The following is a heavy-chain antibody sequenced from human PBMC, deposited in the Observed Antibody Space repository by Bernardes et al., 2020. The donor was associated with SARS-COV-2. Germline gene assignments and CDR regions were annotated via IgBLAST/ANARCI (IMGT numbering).Heavy chain of an antibody. J-gene: IGHJ4*02. D-gene: IGHD3-10*01. CDR1: GGSFSAYY. CDR3: ARRTSAKSFDY. Sequence: SETLSLTCAVYGGSFSAYYWSWIRQPPGKGLEWIGEINHSGSTNYNPSLKSRVTKSVDTSKNQFSLKLSSVTAADTAVYYCARRTSAKSFDYWGQGTLVTVSS. V-gene: IGHV4-34*01. CDR2: INHSGST.